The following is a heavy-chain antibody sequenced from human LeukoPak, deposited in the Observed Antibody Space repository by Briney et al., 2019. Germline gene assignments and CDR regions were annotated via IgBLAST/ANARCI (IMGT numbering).Heavy chain of an antibody. J-gene: IGHJ5*02. Sequence: SVKVSCKASGGTSSSYAISWVRQAPGQGLEWMGRIIPIFGIANYAQKFQGRVTITADKSTSTAYMELSSLRSEDTAVYYCARSRYSSDRFDPWGQGTLVTVSS. D-gene: IGHD6-19*01. CDR2: IIPIFGIA. CDR3: ARSRYSSDRFDP. CDR1: GGTSSSYA. V-gene: IGHV1-69*04.